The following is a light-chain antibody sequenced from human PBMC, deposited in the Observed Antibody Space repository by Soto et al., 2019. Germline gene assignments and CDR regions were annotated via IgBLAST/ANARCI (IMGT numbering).Light chain of an antibody. J-gene: IGKJ1*01. V-gene: IGKV3-15*01. CDR2: GAS. CDR1: QSVTSN. Sequence: EIALTQSPGTLSLSPGERATLSCSVSQSVTSNNLAWYQQKPGQAPRLLIYGASTRATGIPARFSGSGSGTDFTLTISSLQSEDVAVYYCQQYNRWPKTFGQGTKVDIK. CDR3: QQYNRWPKT.